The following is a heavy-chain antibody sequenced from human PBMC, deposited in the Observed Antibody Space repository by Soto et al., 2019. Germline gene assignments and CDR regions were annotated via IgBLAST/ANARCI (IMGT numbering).Heavy chain of an antibody. Sequence: SETLSLTCTVSGGSISSYYWSWIRRPPGKGLEWIGYIYYSGSTNYNPSLKSRVTISVDTSKNQFSLKLSSVTAADTAVYYCARHGYYDYIWGSYRLNAFDIWGQGTMVTVSS. CDR1: GGSISSYY. V-gene: IGHV4-59*08. J-gene: IGHJ3*02. D-gene: IGHD3-16*02. CDR2: IYYSGST. CDR3: ARHGYYDYIWGSYRLNAFDI.